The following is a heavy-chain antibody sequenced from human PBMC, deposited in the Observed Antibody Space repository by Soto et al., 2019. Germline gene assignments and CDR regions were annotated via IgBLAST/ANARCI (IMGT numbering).Heavy chain of an antibody. CDR3: AKGGAIVAAGTRVYLYNAMDV. V-gene: IGHV1-2*02. CDR2: INPNSGDT. Sequence: GASVKVSCKASGYTFTGYYVHWVRQAPGQGLEWMGWINPNSGDTYLAQRFQGRVTMNRDTSIGTAYMELRGLTSDDTAEYYCAKGGAIVAAGTRVYLYNAMDVWGQVTTVTVSS. D-gene: IGHD1-26*01. J-gene: IGHJ6*02. CDR1: GYTFTGYY.